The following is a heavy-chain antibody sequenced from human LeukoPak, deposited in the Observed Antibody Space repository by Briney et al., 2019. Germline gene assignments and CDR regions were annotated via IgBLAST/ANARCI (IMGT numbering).Heavy chain of an antibody. CDR2: IIPIFGTA. CDR3: ARGGTMVRGDTSLYYFDY. Sequence: ASVKVSCKASGGTFSSYAISWVRQAPGQGLEWMGGIIPIFGTANYAQKFQGRVTITADESTRTAYMELSSLRSEDTAVYYCARGGTMVRGDTSLYYFDYWGQGTLVTVSS. J-gene: IGHJ4*02. D-gene: IGHD3-10*01. CDR1: GGTFSSYA. V-gene: IGHV1-69*01.